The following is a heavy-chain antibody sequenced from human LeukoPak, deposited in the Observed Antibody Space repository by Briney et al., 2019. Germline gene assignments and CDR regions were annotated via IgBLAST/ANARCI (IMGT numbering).Heavy chain of an antibody. CDR1: GFTFSSSW. D-gene: IGHD4-17*01. CDR3: ARGAVTRDFDY. J-gene: IGHJ4*02. V-gene: IGHV3-53*01. Sequence: GGSLRISCAASGFTFSSSWMNWVRQAPGKGLEWVSVIYSSGSTSYADSVKGRFTIARDNSKNTLYLQTNSLRAEDTAVYYCARGAVTRDFDYWGQGTLVTVSS. CDR2: IYSSGST.